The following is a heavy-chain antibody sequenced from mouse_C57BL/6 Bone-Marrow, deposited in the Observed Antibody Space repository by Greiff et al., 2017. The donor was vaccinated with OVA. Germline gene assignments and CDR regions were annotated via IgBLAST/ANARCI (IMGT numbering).Heavy chain of an antibody. J-gene: IGHJ3*01. CDR2: IYPRSGNT. CDR1: GYTFTSYG. D-gene: IGHD1-1*01. Sequence: QVHVKQSGAELARPGASVKLSCKASGYTFTSYGISWVKQRTGQGLEWIGEIYPRSGNTYYNEKFKGKATLTADKSSSTAYMELRSLTSEDSAVYFCARSPFISWFAYWGQGTLVTVSA. CDR3: ARSPFISWFAY. V-gene: IGHV1-81*01.